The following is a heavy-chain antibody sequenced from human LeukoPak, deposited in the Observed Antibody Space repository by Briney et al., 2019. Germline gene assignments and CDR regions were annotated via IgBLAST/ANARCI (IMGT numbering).Heavy chain of an antibody. D-gene: IGHD6-19*01. J-gene: IGHJ4*02. CDR3: ARTTVAGRWDY. CDR1: GGSITSYY. Sequence: PSETLSLTCTVSGGSITSYYWSWIRQPAGKGLEWIGRIYSSGSTNYNPSLKSRVTMSVDTSKNHFSLKLTSVTATDTAVYYCARTTVAGRWDYWGQGGLVTVSS. V-gene: IGHV4-4*07. CDR2: IYSSGST.